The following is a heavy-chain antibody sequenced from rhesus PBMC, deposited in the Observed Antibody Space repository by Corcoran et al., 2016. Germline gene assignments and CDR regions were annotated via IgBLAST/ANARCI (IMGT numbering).Heavy chain of an antibody. CDR1: GFTSIDYY. Sequence: EVCLVESGGGLVQPGGSLRLACSVSGFTSIDYYLSWVRQAPGKGPEWIGFIGNKADGGTPDYAASVKGRFTISRDDSKSIASLQMNSLTTEDTAVYYCARDRDRFDVWGPGVLVTVSS. CDR3: ARDRDRFDV. V-gene: IGHV3-116*02. J-gene: IGHJ5-1*01. CDR2: IGNKADGGTP.